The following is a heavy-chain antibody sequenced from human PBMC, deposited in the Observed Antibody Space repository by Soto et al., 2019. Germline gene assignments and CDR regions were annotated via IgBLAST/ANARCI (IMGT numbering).Heavy chain of an antibody. Sequence: GGSLRLSCAASGFTFSRYGMHWVRQAPGKGLEWVAVMSYDGSNKYYADSVKGRFTISRDNSKNTVYLQMNSLRAEDTAVYYCARPRGFGVIINFFDYWGQGTLVTVSS. V-gene: IGHV3-30-3*01. CDR2: MSYDGSNK. J-gene: IGHJ4*02. CDR1: GFTFSRYG. D-gene: IGHD3-3*01. CDR3: ARPRGFGVIINFFDY.